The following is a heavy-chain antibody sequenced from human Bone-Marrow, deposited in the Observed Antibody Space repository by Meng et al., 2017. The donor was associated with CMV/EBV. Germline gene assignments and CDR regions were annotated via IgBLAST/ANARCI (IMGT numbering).Heavy chain of an antibody. D-gene: IGHD2-2*01. V-gene: IGHV3-74*01. CDR3: ARGGSSNPYHYYGMDV. CDR2: INSDGSST. CDR1: GFTFSIYC. Sequence: GESLKISCAASGFTFSIYCIHWVRQAPGKGLVWVSRINSDGSSTSYADSVKGRFTISRDNAKNTLYLQMNSLRAEGTAVYYCARGGSSNPYHYYGMDVWGQGTTVTVSS. J-gene: IGHJ6*02.